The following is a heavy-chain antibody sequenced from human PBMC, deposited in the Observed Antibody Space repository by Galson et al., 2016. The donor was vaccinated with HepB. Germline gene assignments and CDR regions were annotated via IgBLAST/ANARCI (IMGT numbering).Heavy chain of an antibody. CDR1: GFTFGGHV. J-gene: IGHJ1*01. D-gene: IGHD3-16*01. V-gene: IGHV3-23*01. CDR3: AKGATRGELDH. CDR2: ISGSGAST. Sequence: SLRLSCAASGFTFGGHVMSWVRQAPGKGLDWVSSISGSGASTFYAASVKGRFTISRDNSKNIVHLELRSLRAEDTALYYCAKGATRGELDHWGQGTPIAVSS.